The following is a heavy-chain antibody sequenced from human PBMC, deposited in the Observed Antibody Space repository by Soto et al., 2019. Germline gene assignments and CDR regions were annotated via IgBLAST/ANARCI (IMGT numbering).Heavy chain of an antibody. V-gene: IGHV3-33*01. CDR2: IWYDGGNK. D-gene: IGHD3-16*02. CDR1: GFNFSSYV. Sequence: QVQLVESGGGVVQPGRSLRLSCAASGFNFSSYVMHWVRQAPGKGLEWVAVIWYDGGNKYYADSVKGRFTISRDNSKNTLYRQMNSLRVDDQAVYYCARDGQGQSRDGLRSALYFDYWGQGTLVTVSS. J-gene: IGHJ4*02. CDR3: ARDGQGQSRDGLRSALYFDY.